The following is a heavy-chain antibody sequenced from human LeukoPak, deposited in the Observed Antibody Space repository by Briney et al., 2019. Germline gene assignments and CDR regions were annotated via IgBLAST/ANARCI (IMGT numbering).Heavy chain of an antibody. V-gene: IGHV1-18*01. CDR1: GYTFTSYG. CDR2: ISAYNGNT. D-gene: IGHD2-2*01. J-gene: IGHJ4*02. Sequence: ASVKVSCKASGYTFTSYGISWVRQAPGQGLEWMGWISAYNGNTNYAQKLQGRVTMTTDTSTSTAYMELRSLRSDDTAVYYCARGPRLFPDSSTNGFDYWGQGTLVTVSS. CDR3: ARGPRLFPDSSTNGFDY.